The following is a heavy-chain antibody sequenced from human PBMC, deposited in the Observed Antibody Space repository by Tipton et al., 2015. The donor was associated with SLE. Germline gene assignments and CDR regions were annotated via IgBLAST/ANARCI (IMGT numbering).Heavy chain of an antibody. D-gene: IGHD1-14*01. CDR3: ARDPVTHRYHFDY. CDR1: GFTFSSYS. V-gene: IGHV3-21*01. J-gene: IGHJ4*02. CDR2: ISSSSSYI. Sequence: SLRLSCAASGFTFSSYSMNWVRQAPGKGLEWVSSISSSSSYIYYADSVKGRFTISRDNAKNSLYLQMNSLRAEDTAVYYCARDPVTHRYHFDYWGQGTLVTVSS.